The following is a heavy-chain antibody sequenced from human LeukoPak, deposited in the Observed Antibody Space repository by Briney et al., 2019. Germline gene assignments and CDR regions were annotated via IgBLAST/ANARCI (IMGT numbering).Heavy chain of an antibody. V-gene: IGHV3-30*02. CDR2: TRYDGSDK. J-gene: IGHJ4*02. CDR1: GFIFSSYG. CDR3: AKDLTTVTSQGDY. D-gene: IGHD4-17*01. Sequence: GGSLRLSCAASGFIFSSYGMHWVRQAPGKGPEWVAFTRYDGSDKYYADSVKGRFTTSRDNSKNTLYLQMNSLRAEDTAVYYCAKDLTTVTSQGDYWGQGTLVTVSS.